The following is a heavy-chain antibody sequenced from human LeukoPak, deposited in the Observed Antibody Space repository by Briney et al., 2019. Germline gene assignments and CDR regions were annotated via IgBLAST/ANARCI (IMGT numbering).Heavy chain of an antibody. CDR3: ARTPTGYSSGWYLVWFDP. Sequence: TSETLSLTCTVSGGSISSSSYYWGWIRQPPGKGLEWIGSIYYSGSTYYNPSLKSRVTISVDTSKNQFSLKLSSVTAADTAVYYCARTPTGYSSGWYLVWFDPWGQGTLVTVSS. J-gene: IGHJ5*02. D-gene: IGHD6-19*01. CDR2: IYYSGST. V-gene: IGHV4-39*07. CDR1: GGSISSSSYY.